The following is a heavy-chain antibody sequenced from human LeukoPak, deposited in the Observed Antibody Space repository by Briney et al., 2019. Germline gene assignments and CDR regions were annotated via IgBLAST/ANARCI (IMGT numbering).Heavy chain of an antibody. D-gene: IGHD3-10*02. CDR3: AREGSLFGERVAIRFDY. Sequence: SQTLSLTCTVSGGSISSGSYYWSWIRQPAGKGLEWIGRIYTSGSTNYNPSLKSRVTISVDTSKNQFSLKLSSVTAADTAVYYCAREGSLFGERVAIRFDYWGQGSLVTVSS. CDR2: IYTSGST. J-gene: IGHJ4*02. CDR1: GGSISSGSYY. V-gene: IGHV4-61*02.